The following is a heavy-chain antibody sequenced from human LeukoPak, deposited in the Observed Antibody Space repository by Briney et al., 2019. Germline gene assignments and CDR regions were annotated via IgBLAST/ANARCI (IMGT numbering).Heavy chain of an antibody. CDR3: ASCPEHYGVFRRNYFDY. V-gene: IGHV3-23*01. Sequence: GGSLRLSCAATGFTFRNYAMSWVRQAPGKGLEWVASLSGSGTNTFYADSVKGRFTISRDNSKNTLSLQMNSLRAEDTAVYYCASCPEHYGVFRRNYFDYWGQGTLVTVSS. D-gene: IGHD4-17*01. CDR1: GFTFRNYA. J-gene: IGHJ4*02. CDR2: LSGSGTNT.